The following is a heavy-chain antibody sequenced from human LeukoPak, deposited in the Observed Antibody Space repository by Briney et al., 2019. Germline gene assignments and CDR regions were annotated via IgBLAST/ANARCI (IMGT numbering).Heavy chain of an antibody. CDR3: ARGGWGYCSGGSCPNWFDP. V-gene: IGHV4-59*01. CDR2: IYYSGST. Sequence: SETLSLTCTVSGGSISSYYWSWIRQPPGKGLEWIGYIYYSGSTNYNPSLKSRVTISVDTSKNQLSLRLSSVTAADTAVYYCARGGWGYCSGGSCPNWFDPWGQGTLVTVSS. J-gene: IGHJ5*02. D-gene: IGHD2-15*01. CDR1: GGSISSYY.